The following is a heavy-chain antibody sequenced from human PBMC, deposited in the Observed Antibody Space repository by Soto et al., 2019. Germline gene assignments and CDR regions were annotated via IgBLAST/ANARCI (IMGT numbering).Heavy chain of an antibody. J-gene: IGHJ4*02. CDR2: ISYDGSNK. Sequence: QVQLVESGGGVVRPGRSLRLSCAASGFTFSSYGMHWVRQAPGKGLEWVAVISYDGSNKYYADSVKGRFTISRDNSKNTLYLQMNSLRAEDTAVYYCAKGWDGYKVGVEVDYWGQGTLVTVSS. V-gene: IGHV3-30*18. CDR1: GFTFSSYG. D-gene: IGHD2-21*01. CDR3: AKGWDGYKVGVEVDY.